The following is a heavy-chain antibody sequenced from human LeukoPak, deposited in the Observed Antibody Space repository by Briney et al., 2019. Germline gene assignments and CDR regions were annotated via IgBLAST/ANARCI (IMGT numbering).Heavy chain of an antibody. CDR2: IYYSGST. Sequence: SETLSLTCTVSGGSISSYYWSWIRQPPGKGLEWIGYIYYSGSTNYNPSLKSRVTISVDTSKNQFSLKLSSVTAADTAVYYCARTSVAADFDYWGQGALVTVSS. D-gene: IGHD2-15*01. J-gene: IGHJ4*02. CDR3: ARTSVAADFDY. CDR1: GGSISSYY. V-gene: IGHV4-59*08.